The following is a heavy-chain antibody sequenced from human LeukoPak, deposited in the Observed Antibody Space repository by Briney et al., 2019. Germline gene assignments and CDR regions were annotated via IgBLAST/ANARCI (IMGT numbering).Heavy chain of an antibody. V-gene: IGHV3-74*01. D-gene: IGHD3-10*01. J-gene: IGHJ5*02. CDR1: GFTFSSYW. CDR3: TRAITYFYGSVTYDWFEP. Sequence: GGSLRLSCVASGFTFSSYWMHWVRQTPGQGLMWVARIQSDGSTIYADSVQSRFTISRDNAKNTVYLQMNSLRVDDTAVYFCTRAITYFYGSVTYDWFEPWGQGIRVTVSS. CDR2: IQSDGST.